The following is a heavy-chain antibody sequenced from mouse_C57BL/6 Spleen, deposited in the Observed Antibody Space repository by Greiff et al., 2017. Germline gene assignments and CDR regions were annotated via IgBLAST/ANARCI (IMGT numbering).Heavy chain of an antibody. D-gene: IGHD1-1*01. J-gene: IGHJ3*01. Sequence: VQLQQPGAELVKPGASVKMSCKASGYTFTSYWITWVKQRPGQGLEWIGGIYPGSGSTNYNEKFKSKATLTVDTTSSTAYMQLSSLASEDSAVYCCAKGERWAYWGQGTLVTVSA. CDR1: GYTFTSYW. V-gene: IGHV1-55*01. CDR2: IYPGSGST. CDR3: AKGERWAY.